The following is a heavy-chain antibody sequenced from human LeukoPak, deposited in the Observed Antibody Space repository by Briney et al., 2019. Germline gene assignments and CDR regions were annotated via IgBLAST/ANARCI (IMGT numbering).Heavy chain of an antibody. J-gene: IGHJ3*02. Sequence: SETLSLTCTVSGGSISSSSYYWGWIRQPPGKGLEWIGSIYYSGSTYYNPSLKGRVTISVDTSKNQFSLKLSSVTAADRAVYYCARHGGYAYAFDIWGQGTTVTVSS. CDR1: GGSISSSSYY. D-gene: IGHD1-26*01. CDR3: ARHGGYAYAFDI. V-gene: IGHV4-39*01. CDR2: IYYSGST.